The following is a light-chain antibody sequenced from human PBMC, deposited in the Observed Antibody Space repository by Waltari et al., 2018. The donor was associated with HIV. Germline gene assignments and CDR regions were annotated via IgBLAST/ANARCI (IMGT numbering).Light chain of an antibody. CDR1: QSVLHSPNNKNY. Sequence: DIVMTQSPDSLAVSLGERATINCKSSQSVLHSPNNKNYLAWYQQKPGQPPKLLIFWASTRESGVPDRFSGSGSGTDFTLTISSLQAEDVAVYYCKQYYNTPYTFGQGTKLEIK. CDR2: WAS. V-gene: IGKV4-1*01. CDR3: KQYYNTPYT. J-gene: IGKJ2*01.